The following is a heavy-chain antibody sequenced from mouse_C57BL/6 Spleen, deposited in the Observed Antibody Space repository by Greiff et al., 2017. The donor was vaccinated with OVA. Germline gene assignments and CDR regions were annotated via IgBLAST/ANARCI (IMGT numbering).Heavy chain of an antibody. V-gene: IGHV1-50*01. CDR1: GYTFTSYW. D-gene: IGHD1-1*02. Sequence: VQLQQPGAELVKPGASVKLSCKASGYTFTSYWMQWVKQRPGQGLEWIGEIDPSDSYTNYNQKFKGKATLTVDTSSSTAYMQLSSLTSEDSAVYFCAREGGPEGYFDVWGTGTTVTVSS. CDR3: AREGGPEGYFDV. CDR2: IDPSDSYT. J-gene: IGHJ1*03.